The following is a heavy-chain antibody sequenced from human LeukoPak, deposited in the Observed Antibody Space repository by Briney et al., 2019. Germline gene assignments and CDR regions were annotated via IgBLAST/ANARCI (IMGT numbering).Heavy chain of an antibody. J-gene: IGHJ6*02. V-gene: IGHV3-30-3*01. CDR2: ISYDGSNK. CDR3: ASLVGATPHPHYYYYGMDV. CDR1: GFTFSSYA. Sequence: GGSLRLSCAASGFTFSSYAMHWVRQAPGKGLEWVAVISYDGSNKYYADSVKGRFTISRDNSKNTLYLQMNSLRAEDTAVYYCASLVGATPHPHYYYYGMDVWGQGTTVTVSS. D-gene: IGHD1-26*01.